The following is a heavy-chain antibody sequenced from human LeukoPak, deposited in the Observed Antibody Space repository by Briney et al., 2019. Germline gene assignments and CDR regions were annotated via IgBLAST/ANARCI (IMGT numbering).Heavy chain of an antibody. Sequence: SETLSLTCTVSGGSISSSSYYWGWICQPPGKGLEWIGSIYYSGSTYYNPSLKSRVTISVDTSKNQFSLKLSSVTAADTAVYYCARVLEYYDSSGYYPGAFDIWGQGTMVNVSS. J-gene: IGHJ3*02. V-gene: IGHV4-39*07. CDR1: GGSISSSSYY. CDR3: ARVLEYYDSSGYYPGAFDI. CDR2: IYYSGST. D-gene: IGHD3-22*01.